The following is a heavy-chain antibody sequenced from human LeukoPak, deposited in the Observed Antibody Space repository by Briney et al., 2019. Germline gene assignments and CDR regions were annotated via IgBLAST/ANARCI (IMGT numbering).Heavy chain of an antibody. Sequence: GGSLGLSCAASGFTFSSYAMHWVRQAPGKRLDYLSSITSDGGTTYYADSVKGRFTISRDNSKNTLYLQMGSLRAGDMALYYCARDLRGAADYWGQGTLVTVSS. D-gene: IGHD1-26*01. V-gene: IGHV3-64*02. J-gene: IGHJ4*02. CDR2: ITSDGGTT. CDR3: ARDLRGAADY. CDR1: GFTFSSYA.